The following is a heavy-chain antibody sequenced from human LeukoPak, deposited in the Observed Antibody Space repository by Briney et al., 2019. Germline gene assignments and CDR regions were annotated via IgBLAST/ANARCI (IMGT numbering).Heavy chain of an antibody. J-gene: IGHJ6*03. CDR3: ARSSSGWYRGCYYYYYMDV. Sequence: GASVKVSCKASGYTFSTYYMHWVRQAPGQGLEWMGGIIPIFGTANYAQKFQGRVTITADESTSTAYMELSSLRSEDTAVYYCARSSSGWYRGCYYYYYMDVWGKGTTVTISS. V-gene: IGHV1-69*13. CDR2: IIPIFGTA. CDR1: GYTFSTYY. D-gene: IGHD6-19*01.